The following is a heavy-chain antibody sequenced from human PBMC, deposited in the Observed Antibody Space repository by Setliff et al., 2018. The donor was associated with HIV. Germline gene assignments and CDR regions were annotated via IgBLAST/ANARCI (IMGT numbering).Heavy chain of an antibody. Sequence: SETLSLTCTVSGGSISSGGYYWSWIRQHPGKGLEWIGYIYYSGSTYYNPSLKSRVTMSVDTSKHQFSLKLSSVTAADTAVYYCARFVFGSGYYFDYWGQGTLVTVSS. CDR2: IYYSGST. CDR1: GGSISSGGYY. J-gene: IGHJ4*02. V-gene: IGHV4-31*03. CDR3: ARFVFGSGYYFDY. D-gene: IGHD3-22*01.